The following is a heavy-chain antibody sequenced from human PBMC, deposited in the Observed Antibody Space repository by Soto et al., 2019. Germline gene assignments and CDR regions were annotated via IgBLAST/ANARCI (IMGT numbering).Heavy chain of an antibody. CDR2: IIPIFGTA. CDR3: AGSTVTFLNWFDP. Sequence: QVQLVQSGAEVKKPGSSVKVSCKASGGTFSSYAISWVRQAPGQGPEWMGGIIPIFGTANYAQKFQGRVTITADESTSTAYMELSILRSEDTAVYYCAGSTVTFLNWFDPWGQGTLVTVSS. CDR1: GGTFSSYA. D-gene: IGHD4-17*01. V-gene: IGHV1-69*12. J-gene: IGHJ5*02.